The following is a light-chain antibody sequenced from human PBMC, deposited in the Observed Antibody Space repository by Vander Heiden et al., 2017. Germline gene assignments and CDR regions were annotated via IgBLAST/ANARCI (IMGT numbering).Light chain of an antibody. Sequence: DIQMTQSPSSLSASVGDSVTITCQASQDISNSLNWYQQKPGKAPKLLIYDASNLETGVPSRFGGSGSGTDFSFTISSLQPEDVATYYCQHVDNLLITFGHGTKVDVK. J-gene: IGKJ3*01. CDR3: QHVDNLLIT. CDR1: QDISNS. V-gene: IGKV1-33*01. CDR2: DAS.